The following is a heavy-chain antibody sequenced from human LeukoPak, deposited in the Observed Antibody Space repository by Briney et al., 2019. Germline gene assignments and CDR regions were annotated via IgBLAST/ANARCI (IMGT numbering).Heavy chain of an antibody. Sequence: PGGSLRLSCTASGFTFSSYEMNWVRQAPGKGLEWVSYISSSGSTIYYADSVEGRFTISRDNAKNSLYLQMNSLRAEDTAVYYCATVVPAQYYYYYMDVWGKGTTVTVSS. J-gene: IGHJ6*03. CDR2: ISSSGSTI. V-gene: IGHV3-48*03. CDR3: ATVVPAQYYYYYMDV. CDR1: GFTFSSYE. D-gene: IGHD2-2*01.